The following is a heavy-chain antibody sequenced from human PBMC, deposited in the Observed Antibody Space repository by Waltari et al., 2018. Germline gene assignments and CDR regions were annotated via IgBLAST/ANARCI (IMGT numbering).Heavy chain of an antibody. D-gene: IGHD3-10*01. CDR1: GGALSSNY. CDR3: ARGGVTMVRGVIRPFDY. V-gene: IGHV4-4*07. J-gene: IGHJ4*02. Sequence: QVQLQESGPGLVKPSETLSLTCTVSGGALSSNYWSWIRQPAGKGLEWIGRIYTSGSTNYNPSLKSRVTMSVDTSKNQFSLKLSSVTAADTAVYYCARGGVTMVRGVIRPFDYWGQGTLVTVSS. CDR2: IYTSGST.